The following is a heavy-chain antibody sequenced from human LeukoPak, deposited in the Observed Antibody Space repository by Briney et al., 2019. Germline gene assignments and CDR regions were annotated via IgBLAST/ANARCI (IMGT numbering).Heavy chain of an antibody. CDR3: ARLEWEWFGELSGWFDP. CDR1: GGSISSYY. CDR2: IYCSGST. D-gene: IGHD3-10*01. Sequence: SETLSLTCTVSGGSISSYYWSWIRQPPGKGLEWIGYIYCSGSTNYNPSLKSRVTISVDTSKNQFSLKLSSVTAADTAVYYCARLEWEWFGELSGWFDPWGQGTLVTVSS. J-gene: IGHJ5*02. V-gene: IGHV4-59*08.